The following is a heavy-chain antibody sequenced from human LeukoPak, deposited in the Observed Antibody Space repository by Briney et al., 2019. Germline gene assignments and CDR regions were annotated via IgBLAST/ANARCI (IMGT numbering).Heavy chain of an antibody. J-gene: IGHJ3*02. CDR3: ARDLGATSLEDAFDI. CDR2: FSGSGSST. D-gene: IGHD1-26*01. Sequence: PGGSLRLSCTASGFTFSSYAMSWVRQAPGKGLEWVSAFSGSGSSTYYADSVKGRFTISRDNSKNTLFLQMNSLRAEDTAVYYCARDLGATSLEDAFDIWGQGTMVTVSS. V-gene: IGHV3-23*01. CDR1: GFTFSSYA.